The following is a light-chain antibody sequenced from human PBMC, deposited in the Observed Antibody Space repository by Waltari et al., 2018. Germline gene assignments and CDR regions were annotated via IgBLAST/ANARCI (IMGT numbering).Light chain of an antibody. V-gene: IGKV3-15*01. Sequence: EIVMTQSPATLSVSPGERATLSCRASQSVSSYLAWYQQKPGQAPRLLIYGASTRATGIPARFSGSGSGTEFTLTISSMQSEDFAVYYCQQYNNWRYTFGPGTKLEIK. CDR3: QQYNNWRYT. CDR1: QSVSSY. CDR2: GAS. J-gene: IGKJ2*01.